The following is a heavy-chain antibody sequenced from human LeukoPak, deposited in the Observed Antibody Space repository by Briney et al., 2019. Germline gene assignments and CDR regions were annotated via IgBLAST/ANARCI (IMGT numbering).Heavy chain of an antibody. V-gene: IGHV3-11*01. CDR3: ARSEWSDFWSGSCNDY. D-gene: IGHD3-3*01. J-gene: IGHJ4*02. CDR1: GFTFSDYY. Sequence: GGSLRLSCAASGFTFSDYYMSWIRQAPGKGLEWVSYISSSGSTIYYADSVKGRFTISRDNAKNSLYLQMNSLRAEDTAVYYCARSEWSDFWSGSCNDYWGQGTLVTVSS. CDR2: ISSSGSTI.